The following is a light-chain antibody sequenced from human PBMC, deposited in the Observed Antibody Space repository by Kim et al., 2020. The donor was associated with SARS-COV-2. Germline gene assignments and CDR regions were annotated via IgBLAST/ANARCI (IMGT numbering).Light chain of an antibody. J-gene: IGKJ5*01. CDR2: GAT. CDR1: QDIRND. Sequence: ASVGDRVTITGRASQDIRNDLGWYQQNPGRAPKRLIYGATSLQSGVPSRFSGSGSGTEFTLTISSLQPEDFATYFCLQHNTYPITFGQGTRLEIK. CDR3: LQHNTYPIT. V-gene: IGKV1-17*01.